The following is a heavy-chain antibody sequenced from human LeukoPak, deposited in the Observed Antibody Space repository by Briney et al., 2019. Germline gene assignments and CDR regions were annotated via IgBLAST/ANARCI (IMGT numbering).Heavy chain of an antibody. J-gene: IGHJ4*02. CDR1: AGSVTNGDYY. V-gene: IGHV4-61*08. CDR3: AREIPRDGYKDPDYFDY. CDR2: VYYTGST. Sequence: PSETLSLTCTVSAGSVTNGDYYWSWLRQPPGKALEWIGFVYYTGSTYYTPSLEGRATISVDTSKNQFSVKLSSVTAADTAVYYCAREIPRDGYKDPDYFDYWGQGTLVTVSS. D-gene: IGHD5-24*01.